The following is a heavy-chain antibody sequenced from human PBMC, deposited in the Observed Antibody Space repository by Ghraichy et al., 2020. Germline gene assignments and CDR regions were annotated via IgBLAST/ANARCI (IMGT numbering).Heavy chain of an antibody. J-gene: IGHJ4*02. CDR1: GFTFTTHA. CDR2: IIGSVFGHGGST. Sequence: GGSLRLSCAASGFTFTTHAMSWVRQAPGKGLEWVSTIIGSVFGHGGSTSYADSVKGRFTISRDNSKNTLFLHLDSLRTEDTALYFCARRPLFDSRTFYKAGFDSWGQGTLVTVSS. D-gene: IGHD2/OR15-2a*01. V-gene: IGHV3-23*01. CDR3: ARRPLFDSRTFYKAGFDS.